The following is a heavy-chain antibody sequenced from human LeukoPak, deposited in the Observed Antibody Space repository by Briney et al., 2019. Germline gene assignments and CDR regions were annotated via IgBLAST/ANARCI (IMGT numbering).Heavy chain of an antibody. Sequence: SETLSLTCAVYGGSFSGYYWSWIRQPPGKGLEWIGEINHSGSTNYNPSLKSRVTISVDTSKNQFSLKLSSVTAADTAVYYCARQTMLVGYANGLGFNYWGEGTLVTVSS. CDR2: INHSGST. CDR1: GGSFSGYY. V-gene: IGHV4-34*01. D-gene: IGHD2-2*01. J-gene: IGHJ4*02. CDR3: ARQTMLVGYANGLGFNY.